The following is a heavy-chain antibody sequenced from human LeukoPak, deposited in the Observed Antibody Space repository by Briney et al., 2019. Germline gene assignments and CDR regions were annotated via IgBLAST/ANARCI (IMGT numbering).Heavy chain of an antibody. CDR2: IHYTGNT. CDR3: ARQFESIRSSAFDL. J-gene: IGHJ3*01. CDR1: GGSITNYY. D-gene: IGHD4-17*01. V-gene: IGHV4-59*01. Sequence: TPSETLSLTCSVSGGSITNYYWTWIRQSPGKGLEWLGYIHYTGNTNYNHSLKSRITISVDTSKNQFSLKLRSVTAADTAVYYCARQFESIRSSAFDLWGQGAMVIVSS.